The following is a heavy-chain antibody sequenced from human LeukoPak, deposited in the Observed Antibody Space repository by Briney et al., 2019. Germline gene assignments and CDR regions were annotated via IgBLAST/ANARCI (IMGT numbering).Heavy chain of an antibody. CDR1: DGSFSSYY. Sequence: PSETLSLTCGVYDGSFSSYYWSWIRQPAGKGLEWIGRIYSSGSTNYNPSLKSRVTISVDTSKNQFSLKLSSVTAADTAVYYCARGGYCGGDCYFYYWGQGTLVTVSS. CDR2: IYSSGST. J-gene: IGHJ4*02. V-gene: IGHV4-59*10. D-gene: IGHD2-21*02. CDR3: ARGGYCGGDCYFYY.